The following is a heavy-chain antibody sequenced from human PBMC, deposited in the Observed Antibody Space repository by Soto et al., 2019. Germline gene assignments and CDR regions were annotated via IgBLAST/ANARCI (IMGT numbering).Heavy chain of an antibody. Sequence: EVQLVESGGGLVQAGGSLRLSCAASGFALSSDWMHWVRRVPGKGLVWVSRINPDGSRIDYADSVRGRFTISRDNAKNTQLLQMNNLRAEDTALYHCASVPVDAYGKFDPWGQGTLVTVSS. CDR2: INPDGSRI. CDR3: ASVPVDAYGKFDP. J-gene: IGHJ5*02. V-gene: IGHV3-74*01. D-gene: IGHD2-8*01. CDR1: GFALSSDW.